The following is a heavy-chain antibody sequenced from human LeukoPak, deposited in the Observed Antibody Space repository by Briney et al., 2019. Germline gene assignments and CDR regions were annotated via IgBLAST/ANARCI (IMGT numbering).Heavy chain of an antibody. CDR3: ARDVLGWELHANYDY. Sequence: PGGSLRLSCAASGFTFSSYSMNWVRQAPGKGLEWVSSISSSSSYIYYADSVKGRFTISRDNAKNSLYLQMNSLRAEDTAVYFCARDVLGWELHANYDYWGQGTLVSVSS. J-gene: IGHJ4*02. CDR2: ISSSSSYI. D-gene: IGHD1-26*01. CDR1: GFTFSSYS. V-gene: IGHV3-21*01.